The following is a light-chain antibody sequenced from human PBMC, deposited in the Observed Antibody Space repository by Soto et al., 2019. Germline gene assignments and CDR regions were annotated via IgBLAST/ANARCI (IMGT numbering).Light chain of an antibody. V-gene: IGLV1-47*02. J-gene: IGLJ3*02. CDR1: NSNIGSNF. Sequence: QSVLTQPPSASGTPGQRVTISCSGTNSNIGSNFVYWYQHLPGTTPKLLVFSYNQRPSGVPDRFSGSKSGSSASLAISGLRSEDEADYYCETWDSNIGVFGEGTKVTVL. CDR2: SYN. CDR3: ETWDSNIGV.